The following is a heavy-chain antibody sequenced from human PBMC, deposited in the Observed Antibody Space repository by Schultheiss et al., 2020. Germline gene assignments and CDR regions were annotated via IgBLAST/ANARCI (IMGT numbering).Heavy chain of an antibody. J-gene: IGHJ4*02. CDR1: GGSISSYY. CDR3: ARGNSYGPADY. D-gene: IGHD5-18*01. Sequence: SETLSLTCTVSGGSISSYYWSWIRQPPGKGLEWIGYIYYSGSTNYNPSLKSRVTISVDTSKNQFSLKLSSVTAADTAVYYCARGNSYGPADYWGQGTLVTVSS. V-gene: IGHV4-59*01. CDR2: IYYSGST.